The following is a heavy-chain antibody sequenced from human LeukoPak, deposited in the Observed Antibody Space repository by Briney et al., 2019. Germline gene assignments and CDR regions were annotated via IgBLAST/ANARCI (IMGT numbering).Heavy chain of an antibody. Sequence: SETLSLTCTVSGGSVSSGSYYWSWFRQPPGKGLEWFGYIYYSGSTNYNPSLKSRVTISVDTSKNQFSLKLSSVTAAGTAVYYCARVQTITGTTDAFDIWGQGTMVTVSS. D-gene: IGHD1-7*01. V-gene: IGHV4-61*01. J-gene: IGHJ3*02. CDR2: IYYSGST. CDR1: GGSVSSGSYY. CDR3: ARVQTITGTTDAFDI.